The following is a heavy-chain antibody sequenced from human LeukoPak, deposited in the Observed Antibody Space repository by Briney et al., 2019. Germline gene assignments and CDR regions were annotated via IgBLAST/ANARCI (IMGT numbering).Heavy chain of an antibody. Sequence: GGSLRLSCAASGFTFSSYAMHWVRQAPGKGLEWVAVISYDGSNKYYADSVKGRFTISRDNSKNTLYLQMNSLRAEDTAVYYCATTPEWGAYYFDYWGQGTLVTVSS. J-gene: IGHJ4*02. V-gene: IGHV3-30*01. D-gene: IGHD3-16*01. CDR1: GFTFSSYA. CDR3: ATTPEWGAYYFDY. CDR2: ISYDGSNK.